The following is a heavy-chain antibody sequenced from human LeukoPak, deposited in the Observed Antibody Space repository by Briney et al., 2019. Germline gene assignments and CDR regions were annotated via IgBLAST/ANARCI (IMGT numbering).Heavy chain of an antibody. CDR1: GGSINNYY. D-gene: IGHD3-22*01. J-gene: IGHJ4*02. CDR3: ARDSSGYPTVFDY. V-gene: IGHV4-59*01. CDR2: IYYTGST. Sequence: KPSETLSLTCTVSGGSINNYYWNWIRQPPGKGLEWIGYIYYTGSTNYNPSLKSRVTISVDTSKNQFSLKLSSVTAADTAVYYCARDSSGYPTVFDYWGQGTLVTVSS.